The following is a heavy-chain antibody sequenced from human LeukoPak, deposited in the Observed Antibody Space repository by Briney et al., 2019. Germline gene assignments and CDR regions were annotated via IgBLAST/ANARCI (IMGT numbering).Heavy chain of an antibody. J-gene: IGHJ4*02. CDR2: INPSGGST. V-gene: IGHV1-46*01. Sequence: ASVKVSCKASGYTFTSYYMHWGRQAPGQGREWRGIINPSGGSTSYAQKFQGRVTMTRDTSTSTVYMELSSLRSEDTAVYYCARSDDYGDYFDYWGQGTLVTVSS. CDR3: ARSDDYGDYFDY. CDR1: GYTFTSYY. D-gene: IGHD4-17*01.